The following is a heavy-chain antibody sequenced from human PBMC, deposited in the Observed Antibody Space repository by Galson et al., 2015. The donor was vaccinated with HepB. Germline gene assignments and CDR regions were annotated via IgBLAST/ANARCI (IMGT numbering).Heavy chain of an antibody. CDR2: ISGSGGST. CDR1: GFTFSSYA. J-gene: IGHJ2*01. D-gene: IGHD3-9*01. V-gene: IGHV3-23*01. Sequence: SLRLSCAASGFTFSSYAMSWVRQAPGKGLEWVSAISGSGGSTYYADSVKGRFTISRDNSKNTLYLQMNSLRAEDTAVFYCAKGSSDHYDILTGWSTPHRYFDLWGRGTLVTVSS. CDR3: AKGSSDHYDILTGWSTPHRYFDL.